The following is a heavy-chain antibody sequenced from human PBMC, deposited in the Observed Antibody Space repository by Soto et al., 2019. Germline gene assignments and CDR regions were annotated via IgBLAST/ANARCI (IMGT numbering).Heavy chain of an antibody. D-gene: IGHD5-18*01. Sequence: QVQLVQSGAEVKKPGSAVKVSCTASGGTFSSYAISWVLQAPGQGLEWLGGIIPIFGTANYAQKFQGRGTITADKSTSTAYMELSSLRSEATAVYYCATLGGTAMVKIDYWGQVTLVTVSS. CDR2: IIPIFGTA. CDR3: ATLGGTAMVKIDY. V-gene: IGHV1-69*06. CDR1: GGTFSSYA. J-gene: IGHJ4*02.